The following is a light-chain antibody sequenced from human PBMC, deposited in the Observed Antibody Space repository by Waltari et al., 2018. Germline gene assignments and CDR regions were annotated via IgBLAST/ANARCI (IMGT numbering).Light chain of an antibody. CDR3: QQYNEWPRT. J-gene: IGKJ1*01. CDR2: GAS. V-gene: IGKV3-15*01. CDR1: QSVSSN. Sequence: EIVMTQSPATLSVSPGERATLSCRASQSVSSNLAWYQQRLGQAPRLLIHGASTRATGIPARFSGSGSGTEFTLTISSLQSEDVAVYHCQQYNEWPRTFGQGTKVEIK.